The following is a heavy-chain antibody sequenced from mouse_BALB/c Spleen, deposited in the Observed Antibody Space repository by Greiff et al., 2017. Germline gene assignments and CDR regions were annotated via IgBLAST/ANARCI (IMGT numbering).Heavy chain of an antibody. J-gene: IGHJ4*01. Sequence: QVQLQQPGAELVKPGASVKLSCKASGYTFTSYWMHWVKQRPGQGLEWIGEIDPSDSYTNYNQKFKGKATLTVDKSSSTAYMQLSSLTSEDSAVYYCARGGSSLYYYAMDYWGQGTSVTVSS. CDR1: GYTFTSYW. CDR3: ARGGSSLYYYAMDY. V-gene: IGHV1-69*02. D-gene: IGHD1-1*01. CDR2: IDPSDSYT.